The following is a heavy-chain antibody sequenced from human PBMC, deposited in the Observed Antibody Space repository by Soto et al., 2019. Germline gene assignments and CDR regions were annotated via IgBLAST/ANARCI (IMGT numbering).Heavy chain of an antibody. V-gene: IGHV4-31*03. CDR1: GGSLSSGGYY. J-gene: IGHJ4*02. CDR2: IYYSGST. Sequence: QVQLQESGPGLVKPSQTLSLTCTVSGGSLSSGGYYWSWIRQHPGKGLEWIGYIYYSGSTYYNPSLKSRVTLSVDTSKNQCFLKLSSVTAADTAVYYCASWSSSWYYFDYWGQGTLVTVSS. CDR3: ASWSSSWYYFDY. D-gene: IGHD6-13*01.